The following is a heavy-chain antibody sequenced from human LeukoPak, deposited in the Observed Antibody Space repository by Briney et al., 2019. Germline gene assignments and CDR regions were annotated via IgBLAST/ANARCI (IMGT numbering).Heavy chain of an antibody. D-gene: IGHD3-10*01. CDR2: IYTSGST. V-gene: IGHV4-4*07. J-gene: IGHJ4*02. CDR3: ARRRRGSGSYYREVYFDY. CDR1: GGSISSYY. Sequence: SETLSLTCTVSGGSISSYYWSWIRQPAGKGLEWIGRIYTSGSTNYNPSLKSRVTMSVDTSKNQFSLKLSSVTAADTAVYYCARRRRGSGSYYREVYFDYWGQGTLVTVSS.